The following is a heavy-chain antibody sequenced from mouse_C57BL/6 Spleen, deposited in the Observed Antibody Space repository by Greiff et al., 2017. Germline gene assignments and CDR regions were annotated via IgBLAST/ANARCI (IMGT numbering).Heavy chain of an antibody. J-gene: IGHJ2*01. D-gene: IGHD2-4*01. CDR3: ARKVIYYDYVFDY. CDR2: INPSTGGT. V-gene: IGHV1-42*01. CDR1: GYSFTGYY. Sequence: EVKLQESGPELVKPGASVKISCKASGYSFTGYYMNWVKQSPEKSLEWIGEINPSTGGTTYNQKFKAKATLTVDKSSSTAYMQLKSLTSEDSAVYYCARKVIYYDYVFDYWGQGTTLTVSS.